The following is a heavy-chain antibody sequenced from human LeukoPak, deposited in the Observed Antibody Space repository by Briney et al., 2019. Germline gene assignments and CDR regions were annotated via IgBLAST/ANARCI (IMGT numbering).Heavy chain of an antibody. V-gene: IGHV1-18*01. CDR2: ISAYNGNT. CDR3: ARRPNCSGGSCYPKRYYYYYYMDV. D-gene: IGHD2-15*01. CDR1: GYTFTSYG. J-gene: IGHJ6*03. Sequence: ASVKVSCKASGYTFTSYGISWVRQAPGQGLEWMGWISAYNGNTNYAQKFQGRVTMTRDTSISTAYMELSRLRSDDTAVYYCARRPNCSGGSCYPKRYYYYYYMDVWGKGTTVTVSS.